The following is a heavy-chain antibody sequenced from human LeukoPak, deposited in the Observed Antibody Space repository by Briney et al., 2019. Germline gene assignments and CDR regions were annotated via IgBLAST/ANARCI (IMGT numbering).Heavy chain of an antibody. J-gene: IGHJ6*03. Sequence: TLSLTCGVSGDSISSDGHSWSWIRQPPGKGLEWVGYIYHSGAAYHNPSLKSRLALSVDTSNNQFSLRLRSVTAADTAVYYCAGGHRHFYSYYFMDVWGKGTTVTVSS. CDR1: GDSISSDGHS. V-gene: IGHV4-30-4*07. D-gene: IGHD3-16*01. CDR2: IYHSGAA. CDR3: AGGHRHFYSYYFMDV.